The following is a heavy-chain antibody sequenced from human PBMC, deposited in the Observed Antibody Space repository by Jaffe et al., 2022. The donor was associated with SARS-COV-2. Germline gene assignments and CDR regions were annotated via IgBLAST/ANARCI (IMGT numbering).Heavy chain of an antibody. Sequence: EVQLVESGGGLVQPGGSLRLSCAASGFTFSSYDMHWVRQATGKGLEWVSAIGTAGDTYYPGSVKGRFTISRENAKNSLYLQMNSLRAGDTAVYYCARGEHYYDSSGYSPGPHFDYWGQGTLVTVSS. D-gene: IGHD3-22*01. CDR1: GFTFSSYD. J-gene: IGHJ4*02. CDR2: IGTAGDT. V-gene: IGHV3-13*01. CDR3: ARGEHYYDSSGYSPGPHFDY.